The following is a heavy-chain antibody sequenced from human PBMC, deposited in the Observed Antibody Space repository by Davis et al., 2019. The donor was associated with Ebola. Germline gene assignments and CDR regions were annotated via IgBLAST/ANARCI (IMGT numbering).Heavy chain of an antibody. Sequence: GESLKISCAASGFTFSSYAMHWVRQAPGKGLEWVAVISYDGSNKYYADSVKGRFTISRDNSKNTLYLQMNSLRAEDTAVYYCARDGVLRYFDWLLSPNLYYFDYWGQGTLVTVSS. J-gene: IGHJ4*02. CDR1: GFTFSSYA. CDR3: ARDGVLRYFDWLLSPNLYYFDY. D-gene: IGHD3-9*01. V-gene: IGHV3-30-3*01. CDR2: ISYDGSNK.